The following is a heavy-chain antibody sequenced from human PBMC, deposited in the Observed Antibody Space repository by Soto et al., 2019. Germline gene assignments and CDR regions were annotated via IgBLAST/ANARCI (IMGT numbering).Heavy chain of an antibody. V-gene: IGHV2-5*02. CDR3: AHGSGWLFDF. D-gene: IGHD6-19*01. CDR1: GFSLTSNAVG. CDR2: IYWDDDN. J-gene: IGHJ4*02. Sequence: QITLKESGPTRVKPTQTLTLTCTFSGFSLTSNAVGVGWFRQPPGKALEWLALIYWDDDNHYSPSLKSRLTFNKDTSKNQVVLIMTNMDPVDTATYYCAHGSGWLFDFWGQGTLVTVSS.